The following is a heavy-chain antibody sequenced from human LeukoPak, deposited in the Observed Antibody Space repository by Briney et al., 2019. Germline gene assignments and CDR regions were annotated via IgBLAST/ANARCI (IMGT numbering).Heavy chain of an antibody. CDR3: ARSYCAGDCYTEYFQH. V-gene: IGHV4-39*01. D-gene: IGHD2-21*02. J-gene: IGHJ1*01. CDR2: IHYNGNT. Sequence: PSETLSLTCTVSGASISTHTYYWGWIRQPPGKGLEWIGSIHYNGNTYYNPSLKSRVTISVDTSNNQFSLKLRSVTAADTAVYYCARSYCAGDCYTEYFQHWGQGTLVTVSS. CDR1: GASISTHTYY.